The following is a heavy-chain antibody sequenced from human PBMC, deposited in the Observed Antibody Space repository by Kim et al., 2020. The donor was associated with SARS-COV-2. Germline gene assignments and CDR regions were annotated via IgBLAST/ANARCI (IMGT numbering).Heavy chain of an antibody. D-gene: IGHD6-13*01. Sequence: ASVKVSCKASGYTFTSYAMNWVRQAPGQGLEWMGWINTNTGNPTYAQGFTGRFVFSLDTSVSTAYLQISSLKAEDTAVYYCARDWQQLVLGWFDPWGQGTLVTVSS. CDR3: ARDWQQLVLGWFDP. V-gene: IGHV7-4-1*02. CDR1: GYTFTSYA. CDR2: INTNTGNP. J-gene: IGHJ5*02.